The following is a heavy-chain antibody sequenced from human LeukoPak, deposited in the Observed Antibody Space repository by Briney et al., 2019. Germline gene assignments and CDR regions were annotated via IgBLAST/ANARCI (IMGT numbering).Heavy chain of an antibody. CDR2: MYYSGST. J-gene: IGHJ4*02. CDR3: VRRMVGAIRPFDY. Sequence: SETLSLTCTVSGGSISSGDYYWSWIRQPPGKGLEWIGYMYYSGSTYYNPSLRSRVTISVDTSKNQFSLKLSSVTAADTAVYYCVRRMVGAIRPFDYWGQGTLVTVSS. D-gene: IGHD1-26*01. CDR1: GGSISSGDYY. V-gene: IGHV4-30-4*01.